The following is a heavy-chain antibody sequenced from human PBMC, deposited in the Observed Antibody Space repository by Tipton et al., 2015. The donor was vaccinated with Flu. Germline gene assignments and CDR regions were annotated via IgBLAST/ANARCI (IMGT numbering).Heavy chain of an antibody. CDR2: IYYSGST. J-gene: IGHJ6*02. CDR1: GGSISSGGNY. CDR3: ARDQGFGGGLSYDYYVLDV. Sequence: TLSLTCTVSGGSISSGGNYWSWIRQHPGKGLEWIGDIYYSGSTYYNPSLTSRVTISVDTSRNQFSLRLNSVTAADTAVYYCARDQGFGGGLSYDYYVLDVWGQGTTVTVS. D-gene: IGHD3-10*01. V-gene: IGHV4-31*03.